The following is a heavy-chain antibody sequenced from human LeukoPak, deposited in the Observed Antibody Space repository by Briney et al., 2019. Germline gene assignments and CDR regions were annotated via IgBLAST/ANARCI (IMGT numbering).Heavy chain of an antibody. Sequence: PGGSLRLSCAASGFTFSSYGMHWVRRAPGKGLEWVAFIRYDGSNKYYADSVKGRFAISRDNSKNTLYLQMNSLRAEDTAVYYCAKVAARLQNFDHWGQGTLVTVSS. J-gene: IGHJ4*02. D-gene: IGHD6-6*01. CDR2: IRYDGSNK. V-gene: IGHV3-30*02. CDR3: AKVAARLQNFDH. CDR1: GFTFSSYG.